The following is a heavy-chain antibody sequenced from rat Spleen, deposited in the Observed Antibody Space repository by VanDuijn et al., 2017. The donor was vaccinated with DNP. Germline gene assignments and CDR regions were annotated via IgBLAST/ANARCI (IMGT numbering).Heavy chain of an antibody. V-gene: IGHV5-7*01. CDR2: ISYDGSGT. J-gene: IGHJ2*01. CDR1: RFTFSDYN. D-gene: IGHD1-1*01. CDR3: SRQGAYFSALYYFDY. Sequence: EVQLVESGGGLVQPGRSLKLSCAASRFTFSDYNMAWVRQAPKKGLEWVATISYDGSGTFYRDSVKGRFTISRDNTKNSLYLQMDSLRSEDTATYYCSRQGAYFSALYYFDYWGQGVMVTVSS.